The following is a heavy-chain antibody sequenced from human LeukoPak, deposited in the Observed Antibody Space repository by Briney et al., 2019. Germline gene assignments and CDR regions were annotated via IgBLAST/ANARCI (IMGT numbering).Heavy chain of an antibody. CDR1: GGSISSYY. V-gene: IGHV4-59*01. CDR3: ARASYYYDSSGYYSGYYYYYYMDV. Sequence: SETLSLTCTVSGGSISSYYWSWIRQPPGKGLEWIGYIYYSGSTNYNPSLKSRVTISVDTSKNQFSLKLSSVTAADTAVYYCARASYYYDSSGYYSGYYYYYYMDVWGKGTTVTISS. J-gene: IGHJ6*03. D-gene: IGHD3-22*01. CDR2: IYYSGST.